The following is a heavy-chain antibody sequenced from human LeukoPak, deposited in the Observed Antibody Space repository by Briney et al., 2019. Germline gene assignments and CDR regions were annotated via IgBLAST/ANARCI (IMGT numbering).Heavy chain of an antibody. CDR1: GGSFSGYY. V-gene: IGHV4-34*01. Sequence: SETLSLTCAVYGGSFSGYYWSWIRQPPGKGLEWIGEIYHSGSTNYNPSLKSRVTISVDKSKNQFSLKLSSVTAADTAVYYCAXXXTXXGASXXGXNAFDIWGQGTMVTVSS. CDR2: IYHSGST. CDR3: AXXXTXXGASXXGXNAFDI. J-gene: IGHJ3*02. D-gene: IGHD1-26*01.